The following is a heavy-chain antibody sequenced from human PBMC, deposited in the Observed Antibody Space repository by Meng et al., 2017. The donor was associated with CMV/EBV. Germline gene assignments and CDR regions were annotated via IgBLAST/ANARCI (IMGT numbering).Heavy chain of an antibody. V-gene: IGHV1-69*05. D-gene: IGHD3-3*01. CDR2: IIPIFGTA. Sequence: SVKVSCKASGGTFSSYAISWVRQAPGQGLEWMGGIIPIFGTANYAQKFQGRVTITTDESTSTAYMELSSLRSEDTAVYYCARDSGGERITIFGVVIPTQYYYGMNVWGQGTTVTVSS. CDR1: GGTFSSYA. J-gene: IGHJ6*02. CDR3: ARDSGGERITIFGVVIPTQYYYGMNV.